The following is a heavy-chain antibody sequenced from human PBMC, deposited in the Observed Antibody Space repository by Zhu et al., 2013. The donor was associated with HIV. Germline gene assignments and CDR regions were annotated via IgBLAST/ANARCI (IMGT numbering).Heavy chain of an antibody. Sequence: QVQLVQSGAEVKKPGASVKVSCKASGYTFTGYYMHWVRQAPGQGLEWMGWINPNSGGTNYAQKFQGRVTMTRDTSISTAYMELSRLRSDDTAVYYCARRSRITGTFFYYYYGMDVWGQGTTVTVSS. J-gene: IGHJ6*02. CDR1: GYTFTGYY. D-gene: IGHD1-20*01. V-gene: IGHV1-2*02. CDR3: ARRSRITGTFFYYYYGMDV. CDR2: INPNSGGT.